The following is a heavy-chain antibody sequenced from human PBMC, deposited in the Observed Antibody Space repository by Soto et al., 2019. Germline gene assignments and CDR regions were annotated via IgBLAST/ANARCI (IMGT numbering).Heavy chain of an antibody. D-gene: IGHD5-12*01. V-gene: IGHV3-23*01. CDR3: AKDEVDIVATLYDY. J-gene: IGHJ4*02. CDR1: GFTFSSYA. Sequence: EVQLLESGGGLVQPGGSLRLSCAASGFTFSSYAMSWVRQAPGKGLEWVSAISGSGGSTYYADPVKGRFTISRDNSKNTLYLQMNSLRAEDTAVYYCAKDEVDIVATLYDYWGQGTLVTVSS. CDR2: ISGSGGST.